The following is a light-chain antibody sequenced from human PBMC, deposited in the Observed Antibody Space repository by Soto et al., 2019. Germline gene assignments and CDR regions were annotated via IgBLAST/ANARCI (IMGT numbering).Light chain of an antibody. V-gene: IGKV3-20*01. CDR1: QSVSSNY. CDR3: QQYLRSQLT. J-gene: IGKJ4*01. CDR2: GAS. Sequence: DIVLTQSPGTLSLSPGERATLSRRASQSVSSNYLAWYKQKPGQAPRLLSYGASSRATGIPDRFSGSGSGTEFTLTISRLEPEDFEVYFCQQYLRSQLTFGGGTKVDIK.